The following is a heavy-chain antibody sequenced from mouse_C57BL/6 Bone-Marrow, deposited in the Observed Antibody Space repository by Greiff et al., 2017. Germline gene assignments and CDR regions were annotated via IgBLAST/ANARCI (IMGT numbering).Heavy chain of an antibody. CDR3: ARRYYYGSPPYFDV. D-gene: IGHD1-1*01. J-gene: IGHJ2*01. CDR1: GYTFTSYW. CDR2: LSPGSGST. V-gene: IGHV1-55*01. Sequence: QVQLQQPGAELVKPGASVKMSCKASGYTFTSYWITWVTQRPGQGLEWIGALSPGSGSTNYNGKFKSKATLTVDTSSSTAYMQLSSLTSEDSAVYYCARRYYYGSPPYFDVWGEGTTLTVSS.